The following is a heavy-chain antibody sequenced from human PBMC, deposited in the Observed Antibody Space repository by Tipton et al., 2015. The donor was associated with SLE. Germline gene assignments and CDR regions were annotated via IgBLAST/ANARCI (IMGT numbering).Heavy chain of an antibody. CDR2: IFYTGST. CDR1: GGSISRSSYY. J-gene: IGHJ4*02. Sequence: TLSLTCTVSGGSISRSSYYWGWIRQPPGKGLEWIGSIFYTGSTYYNPSLKSRVSFSIDTSKNQFSLKLNSVTAADTAVYYCARRHYSGPFDNWGQGTLVTVST. V-gene: IGHV4-39*07. CDR3: ARRHYSGPFDN. D-gene: IGHD5-12*01.